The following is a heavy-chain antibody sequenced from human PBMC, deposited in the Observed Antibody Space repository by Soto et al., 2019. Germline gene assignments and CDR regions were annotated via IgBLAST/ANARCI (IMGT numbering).Heavy chain of an antibody. J-gene: IGHJ4*02. CDR1: GGSISSGDYY. Sequence: PSETLSLTCTVSGGSISSGDYYWSWIRQPPGKGLEWIGYIYYSGITYYNPSLKSRVTISVDTSKNQFSLKLSSVTAADTAVYYCARARGSSGSPLDYWGQGTLVTVSS. CDR3: ARARGSSGSPLDY. V-gene: IGHV4-30-4*01. D-gene: IGHD3-22*01. CDR2: IYYSGIT.